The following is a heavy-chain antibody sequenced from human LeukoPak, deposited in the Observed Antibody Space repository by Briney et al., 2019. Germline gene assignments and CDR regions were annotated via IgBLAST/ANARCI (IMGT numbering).Heavy chain of an antibody. CDR3: ARIHGSGSYYGYYYYYYYMDV. CDR2: IRYDGSNK. J-gene: IGHJ6*03. D-gene: IGHD3-10*01. V-gene: IGHV3-30*02. Sequence: GGSLRLSCAASGFTFSSYGMHCVREAPGKELEWVAFIRYDGSNKYYADSVKGRFTISRDNSKNTLYLQMNSLRAEDTAVYYCARIHGSGSYYGYYYYYYYMDVWGKGTTVTISS. CDR1: GFTFSSYG.